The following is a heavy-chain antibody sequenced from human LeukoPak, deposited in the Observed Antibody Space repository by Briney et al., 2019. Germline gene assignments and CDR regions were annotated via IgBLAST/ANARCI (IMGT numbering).Heavy chain of an antibody. CDR3: ARVEYCTKGVCINFDL. CDR1: GYTFTGHY. CDR2: INPNSGGT. J-gene: IGHJ4*02. Sequence: ASLKVSCKASGYTFTGHYIHWLRQAPGQGLEWMGWINPNSGGTKYAQKFQGRATVTRDTSTSTAYMELSGLRADDTAAYYCARVEYCTKGVCINFDLWGQGTLVTVSS. V-gene: IGHV1-2*02. D-gene: IGHD2-8*01.